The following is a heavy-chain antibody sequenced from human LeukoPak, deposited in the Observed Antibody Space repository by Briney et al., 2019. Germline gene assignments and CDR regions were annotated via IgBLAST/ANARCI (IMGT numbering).Heavy chain of an antibody. J-gene: IGHJ4*02. Sequence: PGGSLRLSCAASGFTFSDYYMSWIRQAPGKGLEWVSYISSSGSTIYYADSVKGRFTISRDNAKKLLYLQMSSLRAEDTAVYYCARARDYGDYPPDYWGQGTLVTVSS. D-gene: IGHD4-17*01. CDR2: ISSSGSTI. CDR1: GFTFSDYY. CDR3: ARARDYGDYPPDY. V-gene: IGHV3-11*04.